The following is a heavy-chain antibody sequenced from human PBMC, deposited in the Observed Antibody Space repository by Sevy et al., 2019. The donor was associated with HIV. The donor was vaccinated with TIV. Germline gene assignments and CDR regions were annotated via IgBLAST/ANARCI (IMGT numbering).Heavy chain of an antibody. D-gene: IGHD3-22*01. V-gene: IGHV3-48*02. J-gene: IGHJ4*02. CDR2: ISSISSII. CDR3: ARADQYYYDSSGYYAPFDY. Sequence: GGSLRLSCAASGFTFSSYSMNWVRQAPGKGLEWVSYISSISSIIYYADSVKGRFTISRDNAKNSLYLQMNSLRDEDTAVHYCARADQYYYDSSGYYAPFDYWGQGTLVIVSS. CDR1: GFTFSSYS.